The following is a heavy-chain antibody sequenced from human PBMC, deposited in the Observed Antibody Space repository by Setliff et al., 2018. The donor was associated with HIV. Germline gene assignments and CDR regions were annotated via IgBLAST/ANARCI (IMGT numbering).Heavy chain of an antibody. CDR2: VFYSGRT. V-gene: IGHV4-39*01. Sequence: SETLSLTCSVSGASVSRSFYYWGWIRQSPREGLEWIASVFYSGRTYYNPSLKSRATISVDASKNQFSLRLISVTAADTAVYYCARPSAGGGYNYWYFDLWGRGTLVTVSS. CDR3: ARPSAGGGYNYWYFDL. CDR1: GASVSRSFYY. D-gene: IGHD5-12*01. J-gene: IGHJ2*01.